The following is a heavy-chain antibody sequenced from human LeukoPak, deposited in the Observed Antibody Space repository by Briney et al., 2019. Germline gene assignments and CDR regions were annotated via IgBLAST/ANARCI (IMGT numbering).Heavy chain of an antibody. CDR1: GGSISSSSYY. V-gene: IGHV4-39*07. CDR3: ARDTRLRWLFDP. J-gene: IGHJ5*02. Sequence: SETLSLTCTVSGGSISSSSYYWGWIRQPPGKGLEWIGSIYYSGSTYYNPSLKGRVTISVDTSKNQFSLKLSSVTAADTAVYYCARDTRLRWLFDPWGQGTLVTVSS. D-gene: IGHD4-23*01. CDR2: IYYSGST.